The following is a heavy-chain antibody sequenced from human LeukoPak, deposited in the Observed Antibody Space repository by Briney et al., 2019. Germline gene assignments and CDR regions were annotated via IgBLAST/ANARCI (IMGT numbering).Heavy chain of an antibody. V-gene: IGHV4-4*02. Sequence: SGTLSLTCAVSDGSISSSNWWSWVRQPLGKGLEWIGEIYHSGSTNYNPSLKSRVTISVDKSKNQFSLKLSSVTAADTAVYYCARAGAAAGPFDYWGQGTLVTVSS. CDR1: DGSISSSNW. J-gene: IGHJ4*02. D-gene: IGHD6-13*01. CDR3: ARAGAAAGPFDY. CDR2: IYHSGST.